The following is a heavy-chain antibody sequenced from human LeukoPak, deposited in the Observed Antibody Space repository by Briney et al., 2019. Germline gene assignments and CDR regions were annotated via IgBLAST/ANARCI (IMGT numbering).Heavy chain of an antibody. CDR2: IYYSGST. CDR3: ARAATADGGRPTTDGMDV. V-gene: IGHV4-59*01. D-gene: IGHD5-12*01. J-gene: IGHJ6*02. CDR1: GGSISSYY. Sequence: SETLSLTCTVSGGSISSYYWSWIRQPPGKGLEWIGYIYYSGSTNYNPSLKSRVTISVDTSKNQFSLKLSSVTAADTAVYYCARAATADGGRPTTDGMDVWGQGTTVTVSS.